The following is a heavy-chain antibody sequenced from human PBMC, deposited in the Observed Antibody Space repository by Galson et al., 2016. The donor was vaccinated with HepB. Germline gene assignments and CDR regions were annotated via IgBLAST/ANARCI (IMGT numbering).Heavy chain of an antibody. CDR2: INHSGST. V-gene: IGHV4-34*01. J-gene: IGHJ3*02. D-gene: IGHD3-9*01. CDR1: GGSFNGYY. CDR3: AIRYYDILAGYSDAFDI. Sequence: SETLSLTCAVYGGSFNGYYWSWIRQSPGKGLEWIGEINHSGSTNYNPSLKSRVAISLDTSRNQVSLRLTSVTAADTAFYYCAIRYYDILAGYSDAFDIWAQGTLVIVSS.